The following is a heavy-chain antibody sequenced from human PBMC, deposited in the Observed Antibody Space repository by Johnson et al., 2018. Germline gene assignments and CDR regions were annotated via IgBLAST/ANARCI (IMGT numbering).Heavy chain of an antibody. V-gene: IGHV3-13*01. Sequence: VQLVQSGGGLVQPGGSLRLSCAASGFTFSSYDMHWVRQATGKGLEWVSAIGTAGDTYYPGSVKGRFTISRENAKNSLYLQRNSLRAGETAVYYCARSPGDDGDSGRPYSRDVWGNGATVTVSS. J-gene: IGHJ6*04. CDR2: IGTAGDT. CDR1: GFTFSSYD. D-gene: IGHD4-17*01. CDR3: ARSPGDDGDSGRPYSRDV.